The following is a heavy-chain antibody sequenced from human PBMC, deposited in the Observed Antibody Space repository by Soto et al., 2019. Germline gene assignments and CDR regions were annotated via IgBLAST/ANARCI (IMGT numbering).Heavy chain of an antibody. V-gene: IGHV3-30-3*01. D-gene: IGHD5-18*01. CDR1: GFIFSSYA. CDR2: ISYDGSNK. CDR3: ARDGVGAMVSGMDV. Sequence: GGSLRLSCAASGFIFSSYAMHWVRQAPGKGLEWVAVISYDGSNKYYADSVKGRFTISRDNSKNTLYLQMNSLRAEDTAVYYCARDGVGAMVSGMDVWGQGTTVTVSS. J-gene: IGHJ6*02.